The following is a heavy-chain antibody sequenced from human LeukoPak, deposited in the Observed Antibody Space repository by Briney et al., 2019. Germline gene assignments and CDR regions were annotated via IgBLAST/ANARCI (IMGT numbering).Heavy chain of an antibody. Sequence: SETLSLTCTVSGASITSFYYTWIRQSAGKGLEWIGRVHTNGGTDYRPSLNSRVTTSVDTSKKQISLKLTPVTAADTAVYFCSRGGGYGDYWGQGILVTVSS. J-gene: IGHJ4*02. CDR3: SRGGGYGDY. D-gene: IGHD5-12*01. CDR1: GASITSFY. CDR2: VHTNGGT. V-gene: IGHV4-4*07.